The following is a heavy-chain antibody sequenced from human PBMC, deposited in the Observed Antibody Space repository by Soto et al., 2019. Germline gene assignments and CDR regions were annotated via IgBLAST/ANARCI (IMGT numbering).Heavy chain of an antibody. J-gene: IGHJ3*01. V-gene: IGHV1-18*01. CDR3: ARVGYGDAAAFDF. CDR1: GYTFTSYG. Sequence: QVQLVQSGAEVKKPGASVKVSCKASGYTFTSYGISWVRQAPGQGLEWMGWISAYNGNTKYAQKLQGRVTMSTDTSTSTDYMELMSMRADDTAVYSCARVGYGDAAAFDFWGQGTMVSVSS. CDR2: ISAYNGNT. D-gene: IGHD4-17*01.